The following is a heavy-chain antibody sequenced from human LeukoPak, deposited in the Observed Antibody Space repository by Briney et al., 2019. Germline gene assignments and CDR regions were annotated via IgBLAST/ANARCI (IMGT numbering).Heavy chain of an antibody. Sequence: GASVKVSCKPSGGSLSSYTISWVRQAPGQGLEWMGRIFPILGIANFAQTFQGRVTITADKSTSTAYMVLSSLRSEDTAVYYCGGWYYDFFNWFDPWGQGTLVTVSS. CDR2: IFPILGIA. CDR1: GGSLSSYT. V-gene: IGHV1-69*02. J-gene: IGHJ5*02. D-gene: IGHD3/OR15-3a*01. CDR3: GGWYYDFFNWFDP.